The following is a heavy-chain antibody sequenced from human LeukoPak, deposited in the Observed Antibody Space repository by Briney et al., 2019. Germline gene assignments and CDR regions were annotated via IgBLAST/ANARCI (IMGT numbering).Heavy chain of an antibody. CDR3: ARDPGSGSYYNFAEYFQP. CDR2: ISSSSSYI. D-gene: IGHD3-10*01. CDR1: GFTFSSYS. Sequence: GGSLRLSCAASGFTFSSYSMNWVRQAPGKGLEWVSSISSSSSYIYYADSVKGRFTISRDNAKNSLYLQMNSLRAEDTAVYYCARDPGSGSYYNFAEYFQPWGQGTLVTVSS. V-gene: IGHV3-21*01. J-gene: IGHJ1*01.